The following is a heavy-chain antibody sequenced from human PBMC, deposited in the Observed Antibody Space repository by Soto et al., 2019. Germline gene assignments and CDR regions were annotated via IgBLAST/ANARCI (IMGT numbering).Heavy chain of an antibody. CDR3: ASPAVLRYFDWPTFDY. Sequence: TSETLSLTCTVSGGSISSSSYYWGWIRQPPGKGLEWIGSIYYSGSTYYNPSLKSRVTISVDTSKNQFSLKLSSVTAADTAVYYCASPAVLRYFDWPTFDYWGQGTLVTVSS. CDR1: GGSISSSSYY. V-gene: IGHV4-39*01. J-gene: IGHJ4*02. D-gene: IGHD3-9*01. CDR2: IYYSGST.